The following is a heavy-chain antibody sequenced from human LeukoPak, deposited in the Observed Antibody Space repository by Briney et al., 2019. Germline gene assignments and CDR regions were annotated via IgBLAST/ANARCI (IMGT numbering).Heavy chain of an antibody. D-gene: IGHD1-26*01. V-gene: IGHV4-31*03. Sequence: RPSETLSLTCTVSGGSISSGGYYWSWIRQHPGKGLEWIGYIYYSGSTYYNPSLKSRVTISVDTSKNQFSLKLSSVTAADTAVYYCARTVGALYDAFNIWGQGTMVTVSS. CDR3: ARTVGALYDAFNI. CDR2: IYYSGST. J-gene: IGHJ3*02. CDR1: GGSISSGGYY.